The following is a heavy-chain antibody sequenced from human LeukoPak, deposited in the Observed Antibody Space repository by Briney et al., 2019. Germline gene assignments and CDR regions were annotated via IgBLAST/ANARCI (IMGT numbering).Heavy chain of an antibody. V-gene: IGHV1-18*01. D-gene: IGHD1-14*01. CDR2: ISTYNGNT. Sequence: GASVKVSCKASGYTFTCHGISWVRQAPGQGLEWMGWISTYNGNTNYAQKLQGRVSMTTDTSTSTAYMDLRSLRSDDTAVYYCYAHKIAYPSINRHYYMDVWGKGTTVTVSS. CDR1: GYTFTCHG. CDR3: YAHKIAYPSINRHYYMDV. J-gene: IGHJ6*03.